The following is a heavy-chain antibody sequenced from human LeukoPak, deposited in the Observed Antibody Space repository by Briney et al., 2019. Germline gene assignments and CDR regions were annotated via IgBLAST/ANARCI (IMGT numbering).Heavy chain of an antibody. CDR2: INHSGST. V-gene: IGHV4-34*01. CDR3: ARGRGLCYYGSGSDY. CDR1: GGSFSGYY. J-gene: IGHJ4*02. D-gene: IGHD3-10*01. Sequence: SETLSLTCAVYGGSFSGYYWSWIRQPPGKGLEWIGEINHSGSTNYNPSLKSRVTISVDTSRNQFSLKLSSVTAADTAVYYCARGRGLCYYGSGSDYWGQGTLVTVSS.